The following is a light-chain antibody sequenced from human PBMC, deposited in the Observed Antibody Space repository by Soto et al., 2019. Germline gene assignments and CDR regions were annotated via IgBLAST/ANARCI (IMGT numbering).Light chain of an antibody. CDR1: TNDIGGYKF. CDR2: EVS. CDR3: CSYAGNNIFV. J-gene: IGLJ1*01. V-gene: IGLV2-14*01. Sequence: QSALTQPASVSGSPGQSIAISCTGTTNDIGGYKFVSWYQQHPGKAPKLIIYEVSNRPSGVSDRFSGSKSGNTASLTISGLQAEDEANYYCCSYAGNNIFVFGTGTKLTVL.